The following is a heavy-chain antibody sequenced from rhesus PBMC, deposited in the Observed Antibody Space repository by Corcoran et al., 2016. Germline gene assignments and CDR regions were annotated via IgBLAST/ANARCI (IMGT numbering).Heavy chain of an antibody. Sequence: LQLQESGPGLVKPSETLSLTCAVSGGSISSNSRPWSRQPPGKGLEWIGRISGDDRSTDYNPSLRSRVTISTDTSKTQFSLKVDSVTAADTAVYYCVGLMVAGPVEYWGQGVLVTVSS. CDR3: VGLMVAGPVEY. D-gene: IGHD6-37*01. CDR1: GGSISSNS. V-gene: IGHV4-173*01. J-gene: IGHJ4*01. CDR2: ISGDDRST.